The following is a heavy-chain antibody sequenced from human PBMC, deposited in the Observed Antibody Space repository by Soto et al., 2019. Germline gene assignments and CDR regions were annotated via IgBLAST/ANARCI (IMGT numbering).Heavy chain of an antibody. J-gene: IGHJ4*02. Sequence: PSQALSLTCAVSFGSISSYYWSWIRQPPGKLLEWIGYIYYSGSTTYNPSLKSRVTISVDTSKNQFSLKLSSVTAADTAVYYCATETYDWNDYWGQGTLVTVSS. CDR1: FGSISSYY. CDR2: IYYSGST. CDR3: ATETYDWNDY. D-gene: IGHD1-20*01. V-gene: IGHV4-59*01.